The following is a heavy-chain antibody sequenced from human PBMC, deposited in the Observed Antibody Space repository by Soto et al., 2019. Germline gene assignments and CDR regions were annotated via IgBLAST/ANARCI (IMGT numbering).Heavy chain of an antibody. CDR2: TYYRSKWYN. Sequence: PSQTLSLTCAISGDSVSSNGAAWNWIRQSPSRGLEWLGRTYYRSKWYNDYAVSVKSRITINPDTSKSQFSLQLNSVTPEDTAVYYCARDNHDYFNRGIGLATWGQGILVTVSS. V-gene: IGHV6-1*01. D-gene: IGHD4-17*01. J-gene: IGHJ5*02. CDR3: ARDNHDYFNRGIGLAT. CDR1: GDSVSSNGAA.